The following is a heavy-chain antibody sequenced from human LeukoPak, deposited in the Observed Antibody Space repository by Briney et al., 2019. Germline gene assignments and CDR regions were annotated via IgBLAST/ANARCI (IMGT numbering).Heavy chain of an antibody. Sequence: SETLSLTCTVSGDSISSSSYYWGWIRQPPGKGLEWIGSIYNSGSTYYNPSLKSRVTISVDTSKNQFSLNLYSVTAADTAVYYCARYLSSGLDYWGQGTFVTVSS. J-gene: IGHJ4*02. V-gene: IGHV4-39*01. CDR2: IYNSGST. CDR1: GDSISSSSYY. CDR3: ARYLSSGLDY. D-gene: IGHD3-10*01.